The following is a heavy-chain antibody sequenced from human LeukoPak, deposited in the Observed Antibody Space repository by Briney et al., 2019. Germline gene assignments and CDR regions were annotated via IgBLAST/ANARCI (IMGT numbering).Heavy chain of an antibody. Sequence: SGGSLRLPCAASGFTFSSYAMNWVRQAPGKGLEWVSAISGSGGSTYYADSVKGRFTISRDNSKNTLYLQMNSLRAEDTAVYYCAARHYYYDSSGYYSLRAWGQGTLVTVSS. V-gene: IGHV3-23*01. CDR1: GFTFSSYA. J-gene: IGHJ5*02. CDR3: AARHYYYDSSGYYSLRA. CDR2: ISGSGGST. D-gene: IGHD3-22*01.